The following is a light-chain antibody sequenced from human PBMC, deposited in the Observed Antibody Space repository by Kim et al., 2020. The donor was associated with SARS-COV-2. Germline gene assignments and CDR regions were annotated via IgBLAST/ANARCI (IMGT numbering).Light chain of an antibody. CDR2: AAS. Sequence: ASVGDRVTITCRASQSISSYLNWYQQKPGKAPKLLIYAASSLQSGVPSRFSGSGSGTDFTLTISSLQPEDFATYYCQQSYSTPFTFGGGTKVDIK. CDR1: QSISSY. CDR3: QQSYSTPFT. J-gene: IGKJ4*01. V-gene: IGKV1-39*01.